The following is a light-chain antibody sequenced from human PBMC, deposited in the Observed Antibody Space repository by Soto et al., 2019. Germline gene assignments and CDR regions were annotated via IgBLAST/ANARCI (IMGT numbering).Light chain of an antibody. CDR1: HSVSSNY. CDR3: QQYGISPT. V-gene: IGKV3-20*01. Sequence: EIVLTQSPGTLSLSPGEIATLSCRSSHSVSSNYLAWYQQKPGQAPRLLIYDVSSRATGIPDRFSGSGSGTDFTLTISRLEPVVFAVYYCQQYGISPTFGQGTKVEIK. J-gene: IGKJ1*01. CDR2: DVS.